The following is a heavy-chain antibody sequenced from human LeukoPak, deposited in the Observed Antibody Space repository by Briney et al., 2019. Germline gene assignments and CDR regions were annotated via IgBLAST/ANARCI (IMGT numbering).Heavy chain of an antibody. CDR3: ARSYSGSHVAFYYYYYMDV. D-gene: IGHD1-26*01. Sequence: SETLSLTCSVSGDSISMHYWSWIRQPPGKGLEWIGYIDHTGSTNYNPSLNSRVTISRDMSKNHFSLELSSVTAADTAVYYCARSYSGSHVAFYYYYYMDVWGKGTTVTVSS. CDR1: GDSISMHY. J-gene: IGHJ6*03. CDR2: IDHTGST. V-gene: IGHV4-59*11.